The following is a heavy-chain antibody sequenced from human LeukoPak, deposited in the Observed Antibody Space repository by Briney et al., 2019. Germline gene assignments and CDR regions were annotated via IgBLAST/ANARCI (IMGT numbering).Heavy chain of an antibody. Sequence: GGSLRLSCAASGFHFSTYGMHWVRQAPGKGLEWVAVITYDGSNEYYVDSVKGRFTISRDNSKNTLYLQMNSLRAEDTPVFYCPKVRGYCDRYKWAFDIWGQGTMVTVSS. V-gene: IGHV3-30*18. CDR1: GFHFSTYG. D-gene: IGHD3-10*01. CDR2: ITYDGSNE. J-gene: IGHJ3*02. CDR3: PKVRGYCDRYKWAFDI.